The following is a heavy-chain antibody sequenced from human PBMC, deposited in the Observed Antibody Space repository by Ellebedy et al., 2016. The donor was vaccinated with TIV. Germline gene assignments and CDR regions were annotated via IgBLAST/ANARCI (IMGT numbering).Heavy chain of an antibody. J-gene: IGHJ6*02. Sequence: MPSETLSLTCTVSGASISSYYWSWIRQPPGKGLEWIGYVYYSGNTKYNPSLKSRVTISVDTPKNQISLTLSSVTAADTAVYYCAREGMTNFGVLLSPGSLDVWGQGTTVTVSS. CDR2: VYYSGNT. CDR3: AREGMTNFGVLLSPGSLDV. D-gene: IGHD3-3*01. V-gene: IGHV4-59*12. CDR1: GASISSYY.